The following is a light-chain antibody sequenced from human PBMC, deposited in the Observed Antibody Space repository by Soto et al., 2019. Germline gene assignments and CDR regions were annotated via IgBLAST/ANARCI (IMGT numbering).Light chain of an antibody. J-gene: IGLJ2*01. V-gene: IGLV2-14*03. Sequence: QSALTQPASVSGSPGQSITISCTGTRSDVGGYNYVSWYQHHPGRAPQLMIYDVSNRPSGVSSRFSGSKSGNTASLTISGLQAEDEADYYCSSYRSSSTPSVVFGGGTKLTVL. CDR2: DVS. CDR1: RSDVGGYNY. CDR3: SSYRSSSTPSVV.